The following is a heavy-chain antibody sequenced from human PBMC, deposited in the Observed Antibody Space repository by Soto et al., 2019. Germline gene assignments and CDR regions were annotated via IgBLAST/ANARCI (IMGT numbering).Heavy chain of an antibody. V-gene: IGHV3-66*01. J-gene: IGHJ4*02. D-gene: IGHD4-17*01. Sequence: EVQLVESGGGLVQPGGSLRLSCAASGFTVSSNYMSWVRQAPGKGLEWVSVIYSGGSTYYADSVKGRFTISRDNSKNTLYRQMNSLRSEDTAVYYCAREDDYGVLKRGYWGQGSLVTVSS. CDR2: IYSGGST. CDR1: GFTVSSNY. CDR3: AREDDYGVLKRGY.